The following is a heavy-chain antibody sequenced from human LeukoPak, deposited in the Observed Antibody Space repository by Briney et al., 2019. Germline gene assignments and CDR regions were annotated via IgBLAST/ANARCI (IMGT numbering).Heavy chain of an antibody. Sequence: PGRSLRLSCAASGFTFSSYSMNWVRQAPGKGLEWVSSISSSSSYIYYADSVKGRFTISRDNAKNSLYLQMNSLRAEDTAVYYCARDCSSTSCYLITPYDYWGQGTLVTVSS. CDR2: ISSSSSYI. CDR1: GFTFSSYS. CDR3: ARDCSSTSCYLITPYDY. V-gene: IGHV3-21*01. J-gene: IGHJ4*02. D-gene: IGHD2-2*01.